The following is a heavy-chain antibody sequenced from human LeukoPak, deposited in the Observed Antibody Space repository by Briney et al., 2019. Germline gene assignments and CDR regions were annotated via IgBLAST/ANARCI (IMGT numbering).Heavy chain of an antibody. V-gene: IGHV6-1*01. J-gene: IGHJ4*02. D-gene: IGHD2-15*01. CDR2: TYYRSKWYN. Sequence: SQTLSLTCAISGGSVTSNNAAWNWIRQSPSRGLEWLGRTYYRSKWYNGYAVFMKSRITINPDTSKNQFSLQLNSVTPEDTAVYYCARADCSGGSCHFDFWGQGTLVTVSS. CDR1: GGSVTSNNAA. CDR3: ARADCSGGSCHFDF.